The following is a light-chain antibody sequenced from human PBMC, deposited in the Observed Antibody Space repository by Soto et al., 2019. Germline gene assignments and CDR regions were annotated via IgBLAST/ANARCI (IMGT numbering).Light chain of an antibody. CDR1: QSISTW. CDR3: QHSGT. J-gene: IGKJ1*01. Sequence: DIHMTQSPSTLSASVGDRVTITCRASQSISTWLAWYQQKPGKAPNLLIYKASNLETGVPSRFSGSGSGTEFTLTISSLQPDDFATYYCQHSGTFGQGTKVEI. CDR2: KAS. V-gene: IGKV1-5*03.